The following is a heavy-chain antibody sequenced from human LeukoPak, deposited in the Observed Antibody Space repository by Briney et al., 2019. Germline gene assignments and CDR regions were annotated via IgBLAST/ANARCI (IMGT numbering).Heavy chain of an antibody. V-gene: IGHV3-74*01. CDR2: IDTDGSST. Sequence: GGSLRLSCAASGFTFTNYWMHWVRQAPGKGLVWVSHIDTDGSSTSYADSVKGRFTISRDNAKNTLYLQMNSLRAEDTAVYYCARGRDGLNYWGQGTLVTVSS. CDR3: ARGRDGLNY. D-gene: IGHD5-24*01. CDR1: GFTFTNYW. J-gene: IGHJ4*02.